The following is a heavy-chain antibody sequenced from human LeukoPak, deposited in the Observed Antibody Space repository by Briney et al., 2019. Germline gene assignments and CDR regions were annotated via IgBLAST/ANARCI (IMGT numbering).Heavy chain of an antibody. CDR3: ARGYALYSGRYIDFDY. V-gene: IGHV1-2*02. D-gene: IGHD1-26*01. J-gene: IGHJ4*02. CDR1: GYTFTAYY. CDR2: INSHSGGT. Sequence: ASVKVSCKASGYTFTAYYIHWVRQAPGQGLEWMGWINSHSGGTNYAQKFQGRVTMTRDTSISTAYMELSRLRSDDTAVYYCARGYALYSGRYIDFDYWGQGTLVTVSS.